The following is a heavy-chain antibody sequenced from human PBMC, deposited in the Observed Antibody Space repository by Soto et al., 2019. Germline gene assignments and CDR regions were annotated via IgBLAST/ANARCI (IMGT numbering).Heavy chain of an antibody. D-gene: IGHD4-17*01. V-gene: IGHV1-2*04. J-gene: IGHJ6*02. CDR2: INPNSGGT. CDR1: GYTFIGYY. Sequence: ASVKVSCKASGYTFIGYYMHWVRQAPGQGLEWMGWINPNSGGTNYAQKFQGWVTMTRDTSISTAYMELSRLRSDDTAVYYCARGRGDYVDYYYAMDVWGQGTTVTVSS. CDR3: ARGRGDYVDYYYAMDV.